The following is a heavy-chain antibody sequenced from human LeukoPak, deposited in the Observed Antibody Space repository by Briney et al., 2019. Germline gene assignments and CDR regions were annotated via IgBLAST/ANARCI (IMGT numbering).Heavy chain of an antibody. D-gene: IGHD5-12*01. CDR2: ISYDGSNK. CDR1: GFTFSSYG. J-gene: IGHJ4*02. CDR3: AKDPWGSGYAYYFDY. V-gene: IGHV3-30*18. Sequence: GRFLRLSCAASGFTFSSYGMHWVRQAPGKGLEWVAVISYDGSNKYYADSVKGRFTISRDNSKNTLYLQMNSLRAEDTAVYYCAKDPWGSGYAYYFDYWGQGTLVTVSS.